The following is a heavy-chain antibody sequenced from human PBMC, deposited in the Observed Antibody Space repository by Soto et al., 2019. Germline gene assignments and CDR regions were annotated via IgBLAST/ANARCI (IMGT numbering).Heavy chain of an antibody. CDR3: ARGGRYCSGGSCIYYFDY. CDR2: ISSSSSYI. CDR1: GFTFSSYS. D-gene: IGHD2-15*01. J-gene: IGHJ4*02. Sequence: GGSLRLSCAASGFTFSSYSMNWVRQAPGKGLEWVSSISSSSSYIYYADSVKGRFTISRDNAKNSLYLQMNSLRAEDTAVYYCARGGRYCSGGSCIYYFDYCGEGTLVTLSS. V-gene: IGHV3-21*01.